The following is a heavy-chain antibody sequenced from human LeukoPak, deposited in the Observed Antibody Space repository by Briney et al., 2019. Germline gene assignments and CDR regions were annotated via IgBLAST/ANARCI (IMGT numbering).Heavy chain of an antibody. CDR1: GFTFSSYS. D-gene: IGHD2-2*01. CDR2: ISSSSSYI. Sequence: PGGSLRLSCAASGFTFSSYSMNWVRQAPGKGLEWVSSISSSSSYIYYADSVKGRLTISRDNAKNSLYLQMNSLRAEDTAVYYCARDEEYCSSTSCYSPLGMDVWGQGTTVTVSS. CDR3: ARDEEYCSSTSCYSPLGMDV. J-gene: IGHJ6*02. V-gene: IGHV3-21*01.